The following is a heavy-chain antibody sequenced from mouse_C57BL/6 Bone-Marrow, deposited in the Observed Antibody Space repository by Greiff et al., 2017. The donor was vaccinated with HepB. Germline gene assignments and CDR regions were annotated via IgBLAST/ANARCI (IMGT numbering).Heavy chain of an antibody. CDR2: IDPNSGGT. V-gene: IGHV1-72*01. CDR1: GYTFTSYW. Sequence: QVQLKQPGAELVKPGASVKLSCKASGYTFTSYWMHWVQQRPGRGLEWIGRIDPNSGGTKYNEKFKSKATLTVDKPSSTAYMQLSSLTSEDSAVYYCARKNWDRAMDYWGQGTSVTVSS. D-gene: IGHD4-1*01. J-gene: IGHJ4*01. CDR3: ARKNWDRAMDY.